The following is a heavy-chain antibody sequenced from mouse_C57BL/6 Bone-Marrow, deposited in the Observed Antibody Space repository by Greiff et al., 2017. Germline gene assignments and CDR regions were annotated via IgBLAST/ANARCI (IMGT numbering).Heavy chain of an antibody. CDR1: GYAFTNYL. D-gene: IGHD1-1*01. V-gene: IGHV1-54*01. CDR3: ARIITTVVATGAMDY. J-gene: IGHJ4*01. Sequence: QVHVKQSGAELVRPGTSVKVSCKASGYAFTNYLIEWVKQRPGQGLEWIGVINPGSGGTNYNEKFKGKATLTADKSSSTAYMQLSSLTSEDSAVYFCARIITTVVATGAMDYWGQGTSVTVSS. CDR2: INPGSGGT.